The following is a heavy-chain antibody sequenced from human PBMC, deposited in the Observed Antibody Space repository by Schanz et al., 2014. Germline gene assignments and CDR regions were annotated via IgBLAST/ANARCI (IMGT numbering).Heavy chain of an antibody. CDR3: ARIGGSVFDY. J-gene: IGHJ4*02. V-gene: IGHV3-11*01. D-gene: IGHD3-10*01. CDR1: GFIFSDYY. Sequence: QVPLVESGGGLVTPGGSLRLSCAASGFIFSDYYMAWIRQAPGKGPEYVSYISSGGTTTYHSDSVKGRFTISRDSAENSLYLQMNSLRAEDTAVYYCARIGGSVFDYWAQGTLVTVSS. CDR2: ISSGGTTT.